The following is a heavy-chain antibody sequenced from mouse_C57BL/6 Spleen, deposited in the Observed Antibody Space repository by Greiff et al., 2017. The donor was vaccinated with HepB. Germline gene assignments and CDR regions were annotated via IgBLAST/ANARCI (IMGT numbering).Heavy chain of an antibody. CDR2: INPNNGGT. V-gene: IGHV1-26*01. CDR1: GYTFTDYY. J-gene: IGHJ4*01. D-gene: IGHD2-5*01. CDR3: ANSNYYAMDY. Sequence: VHVKQSGPELVKPGASVKISCKASGYTFTDYYMNWVKQSHGKSLEWIGDINPNNGGTSYNQKFKGKATLTVDKSSSTAYMELRSLTSEDSAVYYCANSNYYAMDYWGQGTSVTVSS.